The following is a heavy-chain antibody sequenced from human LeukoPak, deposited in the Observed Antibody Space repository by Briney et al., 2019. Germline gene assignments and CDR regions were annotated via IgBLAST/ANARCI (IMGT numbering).Heavy chain of an antibody. J-gene: IGHJ6*03. Sequence: GGSLRLSCEGSGFTFSGYYMSWIRQAPGKGLEWVSYINPSGSTIHYADSVKGRFTISRDNAKKSLDLQMYSLRAEDTAVYYCARVRGSGFCSGSSCAKDPGYYYYMDVWGKGTTVTVSS. CDR3: ARVRGSGFCSGSSCAKDPGYYYYMDV. D-gene: IGHD2-2*01. CDR2: INPSGSTI. CDR1: GFTFSGYY. V-gene: IGHV3-11*01.